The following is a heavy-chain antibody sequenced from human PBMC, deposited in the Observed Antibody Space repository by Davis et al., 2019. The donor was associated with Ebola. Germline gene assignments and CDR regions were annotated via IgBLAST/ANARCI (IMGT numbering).Heavy chain of an antibody. J-gene: IGHJ4*02. V-gene: IGHV1-18*01. Sequence: AASVKVSCKASGGTFSTSAISWVRQAPGPGLEWMGRINPNSGGTNYAQKFQGRVTMTTDTSTSTAYMEVGSLRSDDTAVYYCARAQFPTTSDHWGQGTLVTVSS. CDR3: ARAQFPTTSDH. D-gene: IGHD1-1*01. CDR1: GGTFSTSA. CDR2: INPNSGGT.